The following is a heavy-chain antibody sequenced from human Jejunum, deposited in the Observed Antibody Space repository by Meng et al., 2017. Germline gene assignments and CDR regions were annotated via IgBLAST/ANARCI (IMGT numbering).Heavy chain of an antibody. V-gene: IGHV4-4*02. D-gene: IGHD2-2*01. CDR2: IYHNGNT. CDR3: ARLGYCSSTSCHPDY. J-gene: IGHJ4*02. Sequence: QVQLQESGPGLVKPSGTLSLTCAVSGGSISSSHWWSWVRQPPGKGLEWIGEIYHNGNTNYNPSLKSRVTISSDKSKNQFSLKLSSVTAADTAVYYCARLGYCSSTSCHPDYWGQGTLVTVSS. CDR1: GGSISSSHW.